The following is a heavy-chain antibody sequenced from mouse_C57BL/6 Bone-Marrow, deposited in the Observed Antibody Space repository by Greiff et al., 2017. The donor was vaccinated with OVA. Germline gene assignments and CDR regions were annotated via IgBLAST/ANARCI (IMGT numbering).Heavy chain of an antibody. CDR2: ISSGSSTI. J-gene: IGHJ4*01. Sequence: EVMLVESGGGLVKPGGSLKLSCAASGFTFSDYGMHWVRQAPEKGLEWVAYISSGSSTIYYADTVKGRFTISRDNAKNTLFLQMTSLRSEDTAMYYCAMKRLRNYYAMDYWGQGTAVTVSS. D-gene: IGHD2-4*01. CDR3: AMKRLRNYYAMDY. V-gene: IGHV5-17*01. CDR1: GFTFSDYG.